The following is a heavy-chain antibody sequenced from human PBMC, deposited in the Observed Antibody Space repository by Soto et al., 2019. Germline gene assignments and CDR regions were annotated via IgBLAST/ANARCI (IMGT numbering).Heavy chain of an antibody. CDR2: ISAYNGNT. V-gene: IGHV1-18*01. CDR1: GYTFTSYG. J-gene: IGHJ3*02. D-gene: IGHD3-10*01. CDR3: ARTYYYGSGSSSDDAFDI. Sequence: RASVKVSCKASGYTFTSYGISWVRQAPGQGLEWVGWISAYNGNTNYAQKLQGRVTMTTDTSTSTAYMELRSLRSDDTAVYYCARTYYYGSGSSSDDAFDIWGQGTMVTVSS.